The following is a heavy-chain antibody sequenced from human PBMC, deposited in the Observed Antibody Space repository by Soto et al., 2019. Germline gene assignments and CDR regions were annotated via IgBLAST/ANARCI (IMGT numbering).Heavy chain of an antibody. D-gene: IGHD2-2*01. CDR2: INHSGST. V-gene: IGHV4-34*01. J-gene: IGHJ4*02. CDR3: AREIVKYCSSTSCYLHYFDY. CDR1: GGSFSGYY. Sequence: SETLSLTCAVYGGSFSGYYWSWIRQPPGKGLEWIGEINHSGSTNYNPSLKSRVTISVDTSKNQFFLKLSSVTAADTAVYYCAREIVKYCSSTSCYLHYFDYWGQGTLVTVSS.